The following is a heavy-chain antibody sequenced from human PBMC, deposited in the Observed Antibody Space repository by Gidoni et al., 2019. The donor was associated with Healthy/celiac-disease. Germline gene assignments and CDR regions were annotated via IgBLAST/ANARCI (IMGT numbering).Heavy chain of an antibody. Sequence: EVQLVESGGGLIQPGGSLRLSCAASGFPVSSNYMSWVRQAPGKGLEWVSVIYSGGSTYYADSVKGRFTISRDNSKNTLYLQMNSLRAEDTAVYYCARGNYGSGSLFDYWGQGTLVTVSS. CDR1: GFPVSSNY. CDR3: ARGNYGSGSLFDY. V-gene: IGHV3-53*01. CDR2: IYSGGST. D-gene: IGHD3-10*01. J-gene: IGHJ4*02.